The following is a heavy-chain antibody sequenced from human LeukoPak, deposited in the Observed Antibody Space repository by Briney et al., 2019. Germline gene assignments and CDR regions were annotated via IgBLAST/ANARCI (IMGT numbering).Heavy chain of an antibody. Sequence: PGGSLRLSCAASTFTFSSYTMNWVRQAPGKGLEWVSTISVGAEYIFYADSVKGRFTISRDDSNNALYLQMHSLRAEDTALYYCASGPPFLKYFEYWGQGTLVTVSS. CDR3: ASGPPFLKYFEY. CDR1: TFTFSSYT. D-gene: IGHD3-3*01. CDR2: ISVGAEYI. V-gene: IGHV3-23*01. J-gene: IGHJ4*02.